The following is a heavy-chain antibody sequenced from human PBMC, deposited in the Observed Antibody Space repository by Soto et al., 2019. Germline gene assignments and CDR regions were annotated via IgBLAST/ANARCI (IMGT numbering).Heavy chain of an antibody. CDR1: GGTFSSYA. J-gene: IGHJ4*02. CDR3: AYPLRGTMVY. CDR2: TIPIFGTA. Sequence: QVQLVQSGAEVKKPGSSVKVSCKASGGTFSSYAISWVRQAPGHGLEWMGGTIPIFGTANYAQKFQGRVTITADESTSTAYTELSSLRSEDTAVDYCAYPLRGTMVYWGQGTLVTVSS. V-gene: IGHV1-69*01. D-gene: IGHD3-16*01.